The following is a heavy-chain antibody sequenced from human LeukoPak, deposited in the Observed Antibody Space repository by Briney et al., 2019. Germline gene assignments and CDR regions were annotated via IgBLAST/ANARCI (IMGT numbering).Heavy chain of an antibody. D-gene: IGHD1-26*01. CDR3: TRGAPQADVFDI. CDR2: FKSKAAGGTT. J-gene: IGHJ3*02. Sequence: PGESLRLSCAASGFTFSVTWMSWVRQAPGRGLEWVGRFKSKAAGGTTDYAAPAAGRFTISRDDSKNMLYLQMNSLKTEDTAVYYCTRGAPQADVFDIWGQGTMVTVSS. CDR1: GFTFSVTW. V-gene: IGHV3-15*01.